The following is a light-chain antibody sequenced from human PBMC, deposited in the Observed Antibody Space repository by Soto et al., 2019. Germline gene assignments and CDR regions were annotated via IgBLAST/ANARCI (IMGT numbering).Light chain of an antibody. CDR3: QQYNSYSPLT. Sequence: EIVLTQSPGTLSLSPGERATLSCRASHSVSSSYLAWYQQKPGQAPRLLIYGASSRATGIPDRLSGSGSGTDFTLTISSLQPDDFATYYCQQYNSYSPLTFGGGTKVDIK. CDR1: HSVSSSY. V-gene: IGKV3-20*01. CDR2: GAS. J-gene: IGKJ4*01.